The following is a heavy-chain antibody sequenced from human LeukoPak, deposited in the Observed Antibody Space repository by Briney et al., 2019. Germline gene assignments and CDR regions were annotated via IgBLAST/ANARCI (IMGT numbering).Heavy chain of an antibody. CDR1: GYTFTSYA. D-gene: IGHD6-19*01. J-gene: IGHJ4*02. Sequence: GASVKVSCKASGYTFTSYAMHWVRQAPGQRLEWMGWINAGNGNTKYSQKFQGRVTITRDTSASTAYMELSSLRSEDTAVYYCARDGAVAGTGLEYWGQGTLVTVSS. CDR3: ARDGAVAGTGLEY. V-gene: IGHV1-3*01. CDR2: INAGNGNT.